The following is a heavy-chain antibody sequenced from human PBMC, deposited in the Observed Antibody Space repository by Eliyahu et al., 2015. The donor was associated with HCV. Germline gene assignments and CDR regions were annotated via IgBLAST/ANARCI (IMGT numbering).Heavy chain of an antibody. D-gene: IGHD2-2*01. CDR1: GFSLTTSGMC. J-gene: IGHJ6*02. V-gene: IGHV2-70*01. CDR3: ARSGGPSTSSEGMDV. CDR2: IDWDDDK. Sequence: QVTLRESGPALVKATQTLTLTCTFSGFSLTTSGMCVSWIRQPPGKALEWLALIDWDDDKYYSTSLKTRLSIPKDTSKNQVVLTLTNMDPVDTATYYCARSGGPSTSSEGMDVWGQGTTVTVSS.